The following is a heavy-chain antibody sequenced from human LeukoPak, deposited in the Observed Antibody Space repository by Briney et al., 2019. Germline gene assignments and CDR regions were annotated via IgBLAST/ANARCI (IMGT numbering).Heavy chain of an antibody. D-gene: IGHD6-13*01. CDR1: GFTFSSYA. CDR2: ISYDGSNK. J-gene: IGHJ3*02. CDR3: ARDRVAAAALDAFDI. V-gene: IGHV3-30-3*01. Sequence: GGSLRLSCAASGFTFSSYAMHWVRKAPGKGLEWVAVISYDGSNKYYADSVKGRFTISRDNAKNSLYLQMNSLRAEDTAVYYCARDRVAAAALDAFDIWGQGTIVTVSS.